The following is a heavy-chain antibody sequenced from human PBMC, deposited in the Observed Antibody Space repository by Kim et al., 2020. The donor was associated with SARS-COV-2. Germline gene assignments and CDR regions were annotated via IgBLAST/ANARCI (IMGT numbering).Heavy chain of an antibody. CDR1: GGSISSGGYS. V-gene: IGHV4-30-2*01. Sequence: SETLSLTCAVSGGSISSGGYSWSWIRQPPGKGLEWIGYIYHSGSTYYNPSLKSRVTISVDRSKNQFSLKLSSVTAADTAVYYCARVPLEMATITDDAFDIWGQGTMVTVSS. CDR2: IYHSGST. J-gene: IGHJ3*02. CDR3: ARVPLEMATITDDAFDI. D-gene: IGHD5-12*01.